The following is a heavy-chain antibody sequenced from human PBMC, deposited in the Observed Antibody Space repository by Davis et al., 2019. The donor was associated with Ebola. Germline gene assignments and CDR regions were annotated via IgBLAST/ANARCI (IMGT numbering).Heavy chain of an antibody. D-gene: IGHD3-16*01. CDR1: GGSISSSNYY. CDR3: ARQAPPGWYYGMDV. J-gene: IGHJ6*02. V-gene: IGHV4-39*01. Sequence: PGGSLRLSCTISGGSISSSNYYWGWIRQPPGKGLEWIGSIYYSGGAYYTPSLMSRVTMSVDTSKNQFSLRLSSVTAADTAVYYCARQAPPGWYYGMDVWGQGTTVTVSS. CDR2: IYYSGGA.